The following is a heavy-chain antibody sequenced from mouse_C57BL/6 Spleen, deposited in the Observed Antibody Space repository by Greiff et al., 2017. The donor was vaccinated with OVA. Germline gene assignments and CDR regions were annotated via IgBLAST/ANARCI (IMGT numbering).Heavy chain of an antibody. V-gene: IGHV5-9-1*02. CDR1: GFTFSSYA. CDR2: ISSGGDYT. Sequence: EVMLVESGEGLVKPGGSLKLSCAASGFTFSSYAMSWVRQTPEKRLEWVAYISSGGDYTYYADTVKGRFTISKDNARNTLYLQMSSLKSEDTAMYYGTRGNYPYYYAIDYWGQGTTVTVSS. CDR3: TRGNYPYYYAIDY. J-gene: IGHJ4*01. D-gene: IGHD2-1*01.